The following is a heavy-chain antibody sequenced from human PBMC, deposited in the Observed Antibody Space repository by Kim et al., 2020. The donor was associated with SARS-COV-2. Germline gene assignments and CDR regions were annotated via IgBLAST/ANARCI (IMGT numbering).Heavy chain of an antibody. Sequence: YNPSLKSRVTVSVDTSKNQFSLRLSSVTATDTAVYYCARLINSSSAWFDPWGQGTLVTVSS. CDR3: ARLINSSSAWFDP. D-gene: IGHD6-13*01. J-gene: IGHJ5*02. V-gene: IGHV4-39*01.